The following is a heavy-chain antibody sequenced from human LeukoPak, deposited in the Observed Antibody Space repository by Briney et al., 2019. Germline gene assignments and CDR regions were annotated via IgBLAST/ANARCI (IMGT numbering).Heavy chain of an antibody. J-gene: IGHJ3*02. CDR2: INWNGGST. CDR3: ARAITMIVVPPCDAFDI. CDR1: GFTFDDYG. D-gene: IGHD3-22*01. V-gene: IGHV3-20*04. Sequence: GGSLRLSCAASGFTFDDYGMSWVRQAPVKGLEWVSGINWNGGSTGYADSVKGRFTISRGNAKNPLYLQMNSLRAEDTALYYCARAITMIVVPPCDAFDIWGQGTMVTVSS.